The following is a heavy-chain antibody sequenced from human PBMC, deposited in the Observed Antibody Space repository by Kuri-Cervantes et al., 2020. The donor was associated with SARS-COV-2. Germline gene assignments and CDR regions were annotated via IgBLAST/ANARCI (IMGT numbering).Heavy chain of an antibody. CDR3: ARTQGVAARWGDHNWFDP. Sequence: SETLSLTCTVSGGSISSSSYYWGWIRQPPGKGLEWIGSIYYSGSTYYNPSLKSRVTISVDTSKNQFSLKLSSVTAADTAVYYCARTQGVAARWGDHNWFDPWGLGTLVTVSS. J-gene: IGHJ5*02. D-gene: IGHD6-6*01. CDR2: IYYSGST. CDR1: GGSISSSSYY. V-gene: IGHV4-39*01.